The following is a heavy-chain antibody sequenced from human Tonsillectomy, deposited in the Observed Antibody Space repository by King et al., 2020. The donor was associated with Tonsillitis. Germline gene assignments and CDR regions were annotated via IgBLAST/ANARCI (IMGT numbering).Heavy chain of an antibody. CDR2: ISGRCSNT. V-gene: IGHV3-23*04. CDR3: AKGGEAVAVWFDP. CDR1: GFTFSNYA. Sequence: VQLVESGGGLVQPGGSLRLSCAASGFTFSNYAMSWVRQAPGKGLEWVSTISGRCSNTYYADSVKGRFTISRDNSKNTQYPQMNSLRAEDTAVYYCAKGGEAVAVWFDPWGQGTLVTVSS. J-gene: IGHJ5*02. D-gene: IGHD6-19*01.